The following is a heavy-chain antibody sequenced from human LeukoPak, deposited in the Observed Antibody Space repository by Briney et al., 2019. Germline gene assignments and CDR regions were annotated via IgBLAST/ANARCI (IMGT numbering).Heavy chain of an antibody. J-gene: IGHJ4*02. Sequence: GGSLRLSCAASGFTFKNHGMTWVRQAPGKGLEWVSLIYSGGSTYYADSVKGRFTISRDNSKNTLYLQMNSLRAEDTAVYYCARRAGGYSHPYDYWGQGTLVTVSS. CDR3: ARRAGGYSHPYDY. V-gene: IGHV3-53*01. CDR1: GFTFKNHG. CDR2: IYSGGST. D-gene: IGHD4-23*01.